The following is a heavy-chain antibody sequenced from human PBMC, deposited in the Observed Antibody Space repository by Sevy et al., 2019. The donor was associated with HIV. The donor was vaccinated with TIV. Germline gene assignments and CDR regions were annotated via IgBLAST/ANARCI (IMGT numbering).Heavy chain of an antibody. D-gene: IGHD2-2*01. Sequence: GGSLRLSCAASGFTFSSYAMHWVRQAPGKGLEWVAVISYDGSNKYYADSVKGRFTISRDNSKNTLYLQMNSLRAEDTAVYYCSGDDCSSTSCRNITYYYYYGMDVWGQGTTVTVSS. J-gene: IGHJ6*02. CDR2: ISYDGSNK. V-gene: IGHV3-30*04. CDR1: GFTFSSYA. CDR3: SGDDCSSTSCRNITYYYYYGMDV.